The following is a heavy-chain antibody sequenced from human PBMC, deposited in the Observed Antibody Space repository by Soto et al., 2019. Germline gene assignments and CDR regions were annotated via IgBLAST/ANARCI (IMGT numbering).Heavy chain of an antibody. CDR1: GFTFSSYA. CDR3: AKGGSWTFDY. CDR2: ISYDGSNK. Sequence: GGSLRLSCAASGFTFSSYAMHWVRQAPGKGLEWVAVISYDGSNKYYADSVKGRFTISRDNSKNTLYLQMNSLRAEDTAVYYCAKGGSWTFDYWGQGTLVTVSS. D-gene: IGHD6-13*01. V-gene: IGHV3-30-3*01. J-gene: IGHJ4*02.